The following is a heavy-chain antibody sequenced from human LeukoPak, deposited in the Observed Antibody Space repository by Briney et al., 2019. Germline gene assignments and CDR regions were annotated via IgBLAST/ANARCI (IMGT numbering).Heavy chain of an antibody. J-gene: IGHJ6*02. Sequence: SETLSLTCSVSGGSIISHYWSWIRQPPGKGLEWIGYIYDSGSTNYNPSLKSRVTISVDTSKSQFSLKLSSVTAADTAVYYCARVGGTNYYYYGMDVWGQGTTVTVSS. CDR1: GGSIISHY. CDR2: IYDSGST. CDR3: ARVGGTNYYYYGMDV. V-gene: IGHV4-59*11. D-gene: IGHD1-7*01.